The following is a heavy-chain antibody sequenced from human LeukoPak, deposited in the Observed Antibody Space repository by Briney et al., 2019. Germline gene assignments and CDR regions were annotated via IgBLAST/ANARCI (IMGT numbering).Heavy chain of an antibody. CDR1: GGSISSYH. CDR3: ARGNSGYDYAFDI. J-gene: IGHJ3*02. CDR2: IYSSGST. Sequence: SETLSLTCTVSGGSISSYHWSWIRQPPGKGLQWIGFIYSSGSTNYNPSLKSRVTISLDTSKNQFSLRVSSVTPADTAVYYCARGNSGYDYAFDIWGQGTMVTVSS. V-gene: IGHV4-59*01. D-gene: IGHD5-12*01.